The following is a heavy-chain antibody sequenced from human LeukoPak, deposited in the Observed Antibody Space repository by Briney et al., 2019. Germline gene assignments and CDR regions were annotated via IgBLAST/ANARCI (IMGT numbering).Heavy chain of an antibody. D-gene: IGHD2-21*02. Sequence: ASVMDSCMASRYTFTYYYIHWVRQAPGQGLEWMRWINPNSGDTNYAQKFQDRVTLTRDTSISTAYMEVTNLRRDDTAVYYSARYSGDYFNWFDPWGQGTLVTVSS. CDR2: INPNSGDT. J-gene: IGHJ5*02. V-gene: IGHV1-2*02. CDR3: ARYSGDYFNWFDP. CDR1: RYTFTYYY.